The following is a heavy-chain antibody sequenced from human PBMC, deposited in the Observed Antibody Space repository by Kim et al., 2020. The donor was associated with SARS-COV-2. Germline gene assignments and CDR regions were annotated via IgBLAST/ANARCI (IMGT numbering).Heavy chain of an antibody. D-gene: IGHD3-22*01. V-gene: IGHV1-18*01. CDR3: ARDPVSGYYDSSGYEGSVDFFQH. Sequence: ASVKVSCKASGYTFTSYGISWVRQAPGQGLEWMGWISAYNGNTNYAQKLQGRVTMTTDTSTSTAYMELRSLRSDDTAVYYCARDPVSGYYDSSGYEGSVDFFQHWGQGTLVTVSS. CDR2: ISAYNGNT. J-gene: IGHJ1*01. CDR1: GYTFTSYG.